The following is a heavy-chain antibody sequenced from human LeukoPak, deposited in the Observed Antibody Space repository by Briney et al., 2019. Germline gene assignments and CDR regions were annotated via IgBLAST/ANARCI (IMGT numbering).Heavy chain of an antibody. CDR3: ARAKSLFDP. CDR1: GFTFGSYW. CDR2: IKQDGSEK. Sequence: PGGSLRLSCAASGFTFGSYWMSWVRQAPGKGLEWVANIKQDGSEKYYVDSVKGRFTISRDNAKNSLYLQMNSLRAEDTAVYYCARAKSLFDPWGQGTLVTVSS. V-gene: IGHV3-7*03. D-gene: IGHD3-10*01. J-gene: IGHJ5*02.